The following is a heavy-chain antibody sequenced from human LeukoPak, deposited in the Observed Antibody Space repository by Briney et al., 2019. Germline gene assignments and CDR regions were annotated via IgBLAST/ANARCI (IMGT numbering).Heavy chain of an antibody. CDR1: GGSISSYY. Sequence: SETLSLTCTVSGGSISSYYWSWIRQPAGKGLEWIGRIYTSGSTNYNPYLKSRVTMSVDTSKNQFSLKLSSVTAADTAVYYCARDTANYYDSSGYYDYWGQGTLVTVSS. CDR3: ARDTANYYDSSGYYDY. CDR2: IYTSGST. J-gene: IGHJ4*02. V-gene: IGHV4-4*07. D-gene: IGHD3-22*01.